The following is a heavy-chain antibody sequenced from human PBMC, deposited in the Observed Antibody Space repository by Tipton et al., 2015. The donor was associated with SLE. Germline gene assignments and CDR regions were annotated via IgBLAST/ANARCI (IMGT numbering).Heavy chain of an antibody. D-gene: IGHD6-25*01. Sequence: TLSLTCTVSGDSITSYYWNWIRQPPGKGLEWIGYIYYNGHTNYSPSLKSRVTLSVDTSKNQFSLKLSSVTAADAAVYYCARQPFATRSGFDVWGQGTMVTVSS. CDR3: ARQPFATRSGFDV. CDR1: GDSITSYY. CDR2: IYYNGHT. J-gene: IGHJ3*01. V-gene: IGHV4-59*08.